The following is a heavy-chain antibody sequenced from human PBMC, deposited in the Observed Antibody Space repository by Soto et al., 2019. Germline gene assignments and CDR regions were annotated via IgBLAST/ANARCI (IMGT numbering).Heavy chain of an antibody. CDR3: VRDLNADFYC. J-gene: IGHJ4*02. CDR1: GYSFTTDG. CDR2: INCYGHGA. V-gene: IGHV1-18*01. Sequence: QVQLVQSGAEVRQPGASVKVSCKASGYSFTTDGMSWVRQAPGQGLEYMGWINCYGHGAKYVQRFTGRISMTTDTSTNAVYMDLRSLTADYTAVYYCVRDLNADFYCWGQGTVVIVSP.